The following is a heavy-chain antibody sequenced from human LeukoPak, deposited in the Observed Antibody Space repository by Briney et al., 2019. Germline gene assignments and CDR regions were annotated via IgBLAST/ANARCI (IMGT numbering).Heavy chain of an antibody. V-gene: IGHV3-30*02. J-gene: IGHJ5*02. CDR2: IRYDGSNK. D-gene: IGHD6-13*01. CDR3: ARGSWYSSSWTTNWFDP. CDR1: GFTFSSYG. Sequence: GGSLRLSCAASGFTFSSYGMHWVRQAPGKGLEWVAFIRYDGSNKYYADSVKGRFTISRDNSKNTLYLQMNSLRPEDTAVYYCARGSWYSSSWTTNWFDPWGQGTLVTVSS.